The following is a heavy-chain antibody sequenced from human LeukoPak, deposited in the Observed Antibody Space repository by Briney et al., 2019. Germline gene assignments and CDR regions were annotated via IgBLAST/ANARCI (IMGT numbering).Heavy chain of an antibody. J-gene: IGHJ4*02. CDR1: GFTFSSYA. V-gene: IGHV3-30-3*01. Sequence: AGGSLRLSCAASGFTFSSYAMRWVRQAPGKGLEWVAVISYDGSNKYYADSVKGRFTISRDNSKNTLYLQMNSLRAEDTAVYYCARSLYCSGGSCYSPFDYWGQGTLVTVSS. CDR3: ARSLYCSGGSCYSPFDY. D-gene: IGHD2-15*01. CDR2: ISYDGSNK.